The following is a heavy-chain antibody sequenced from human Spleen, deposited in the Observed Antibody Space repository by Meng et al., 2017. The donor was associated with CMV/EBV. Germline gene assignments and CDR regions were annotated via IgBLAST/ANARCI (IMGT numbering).Heavy chain of an antibody. V-gene: IGHV3-48*03. Sequence: SGFDFTSYEMNWVRQAPGKGLEWISYISSSGGTIYYADSVKGRFTISRHNAKSSLYLQMNSLRAEDTAIYYSAGDYYYLYGMDVWGQGTTVTVSS. CDR1: GFDFTSYE. CDR2: ISSSGGTI. D-gene: IGHD3-22*01. J-gene: IGHJ6*02. CDR3: AGDYYYLYGMDV.